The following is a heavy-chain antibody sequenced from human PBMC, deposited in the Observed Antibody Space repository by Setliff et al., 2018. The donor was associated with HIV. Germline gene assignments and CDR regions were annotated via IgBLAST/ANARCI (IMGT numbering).Heavy chain of an antibody. J-gene: IGHJ4*02. Sequence: PSGTLSLTCALYGGSFSDYYWSWIRQPPGMGLEWIGEVNRGRRTNYNSSLKSRVTISIDTSRNQFPLTVSSVTAADTAVYYCAREIPYSYGGRGHPLWGQGTLVTVSS. CDR3: AREIPYSYGGRGHPL. V-gene: IGHV4-34*01. CDR1: GGSFSDYY. D-gene: IGHD3-22*01. CDR2: VNRGRRT.